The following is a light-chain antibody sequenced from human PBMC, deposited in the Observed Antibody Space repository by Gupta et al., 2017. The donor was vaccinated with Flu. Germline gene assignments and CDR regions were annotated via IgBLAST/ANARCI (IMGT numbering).Light chain of an antibody. V-gene: IGLV2-8*01. CDR3: SSYAGSNNLV. CDR2: EVN. Sequence: QSALTQHPSAVGSPGQSVTISCTATSSDVGGYNSVSWYQQHPGKAPKLLIYEVNKRPSGFPDRFSGSKSGNTASLTVSGLQAEAEADYYCSSYAGSNNLVFSGGTKLTVL. J-gene: IGLJ2*01. CDR1: SSDVGGYNS.